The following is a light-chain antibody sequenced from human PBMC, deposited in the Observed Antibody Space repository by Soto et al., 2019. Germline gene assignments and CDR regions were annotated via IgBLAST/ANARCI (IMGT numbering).Light chain of an antibody. CDR1: QSVSSSY. CDR2: GAS. J-gene: IGKJ4*01. V-gene: IGKV3-20*01. Sequence: EIVLTQSPGTLSLSPGERATLSCRASQSVSSSYLAWYQQKPGQAPRLLIYGASSRATDIPDRFSGSGFGTDFTLTISRLEPEDFAVYYCQQYGSSPLLTFGGGTKVEIK. CDR3: QQYGSSPLLT.